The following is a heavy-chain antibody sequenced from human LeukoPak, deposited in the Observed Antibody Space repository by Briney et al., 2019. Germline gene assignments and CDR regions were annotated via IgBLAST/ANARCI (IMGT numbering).Heavy chain of an antibody. Sequence: GASVKVSCKASGGTFSSYAISWVRQAPGQGLEWMGGIIPIFGTANYAQKFQGRVTITADESTSTAYMELSSLRSEDTAVYYCAGESKDSYGYRNFDYWGQGTLVTVSS. D-gene: IGHD5-18*01. CDR2: IIPIFGTA. CDR3: AGESKDSYGYRNFDY. CDR1: GGTFSSYA. V-gene: IGHV1-69*13. J-gene: IGHJ4*02.